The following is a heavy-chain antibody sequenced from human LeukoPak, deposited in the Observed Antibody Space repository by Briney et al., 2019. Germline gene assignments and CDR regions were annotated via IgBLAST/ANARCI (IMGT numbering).Heavy chain of an antibody. CDR3: ARPTTKEDSSGWYVWANWFDP. CDR1: GGSISSSSYY. Sequence: SETLSLTCTVSGGSISSSSYYWGWIRQPPGKGLEWIESIYYSGSTYYNPSLKSRVTISVDTSKNQFSLKLSSVTAADTAVYYCARPTTKEDSSGWYVWANWFDPWGQGTLVTVSS. J-gene: IGHJ5*02. CDR2: IYYSGST. D-gene: IGHD6-19*01. V-gene: IGHV4-39*01.